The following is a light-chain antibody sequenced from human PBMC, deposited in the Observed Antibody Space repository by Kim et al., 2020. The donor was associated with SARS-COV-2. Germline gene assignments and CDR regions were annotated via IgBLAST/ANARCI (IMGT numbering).Light chain of an antibody. V-gene: IGKV2-28*01. Sequence: EPASISCRSRQRLQRSNGDNHVNWYLQKPGQAPQVLIYLGSNRASGVPDMFGGSGSGTGFTLQISRGEAEDVGVYYCMQGGQGPRTFGGGTKLEIK. J-gene: IGKJ4*01. CDR2: LGS. CDR3: MQGGQGPRT. CDR1: QRLQRSNGDNH.